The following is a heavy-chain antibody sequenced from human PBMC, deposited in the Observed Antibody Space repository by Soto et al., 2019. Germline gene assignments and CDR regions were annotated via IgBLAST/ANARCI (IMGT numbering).Heavy chain of an antibody. D-gene: IGHD4-4*01. CDR3: ATKPPLPTVAGS. Sequence: GGSLRLSCAASGFTCSSYAMSWVRQAPGKGLEWVSAISGSGGSTYYADSVKGRFTISRDNSKNTLYLQMNSLRAEDTAVYYCATKPPLPTVAGSWGQGTLVTVSS. J-gene: IGHJ5*02. CDR2: ISGSGGST. V-gene: IGHV3-23*01. CDR1: GFTCSSYA.